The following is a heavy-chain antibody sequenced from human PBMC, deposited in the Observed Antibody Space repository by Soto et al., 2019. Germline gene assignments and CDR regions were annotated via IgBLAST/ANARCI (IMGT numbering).Heavy chain of an antibody. CDR1: GGSISRGGYY. CDR2: IYYSGST. V-gene: IGHV4-61*08. J-gene: IGHJ5*02. Sequence: PSETLSLTCAVSGGSISRGGYYWSWIRQPPGKGLEWIGYIYYSGSTNYNHSLKSRVTISVDTSKNQFSLKLSSVTAADTAVYYCARSGIAVAVNWFDPWGQGTLVTVSS. D-gene: IGHD6-19*01. CDR3: ARSGIAVAVNWFDP.